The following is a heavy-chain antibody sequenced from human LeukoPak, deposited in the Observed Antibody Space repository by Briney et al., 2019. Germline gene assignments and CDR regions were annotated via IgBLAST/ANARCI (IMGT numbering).Heavy chain of an antibody. Sequence: GGSLRLSCAASGFIFTNYFMSWGRQAPGKGLEWVASIKHDGSEKYYVDSVRGRFTISRDNTMNSLYLQMSSLRAEDTAVYYCATDRGWRTSGYYLYYFEYWGQGTLVTYSS. CDR3: ATDRGWRTSGYYLYYFEY. CDR2: IKHDGSEK. V-gene: IGHV3-7*01. CDR1: GFIFTNYF. J-gene: IGHJ4*02. D-gene: IGHD3-3*01.